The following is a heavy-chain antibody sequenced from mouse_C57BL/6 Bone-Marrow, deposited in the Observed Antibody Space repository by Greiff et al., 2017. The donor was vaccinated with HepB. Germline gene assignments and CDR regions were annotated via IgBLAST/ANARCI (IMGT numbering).Heavy chain of an antibody. V-gene: IGHV1-55*01. Sequence: QVQLQQSGAELVKPGASVKMSCKASGYTFTSYWITWVKQRPGQGLEWIGDIYPGSGSTNYNEKFKSKATLTVDTSSSTAYMQLSSLTSEDSAVYYCARSGDYDGYYFDYWGQGTTLTVSS. CDR1: GYTFTSYW. J-gene: IGHJ2*01. CDR2: IYPGSGST. CDR3: ARSGDYDGYYFDY. D-gene: IGHD2-4*01.